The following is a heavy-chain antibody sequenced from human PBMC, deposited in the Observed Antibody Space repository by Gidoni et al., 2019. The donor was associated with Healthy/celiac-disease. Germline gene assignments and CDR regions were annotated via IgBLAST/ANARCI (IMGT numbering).Heavy chain of an antibody. CDR2: ISSSSIYI. CDR3: ARDLAVYAINYFDY. Sequence: EVQLVESGGGLGKPGGSMILSCAASGVTFSSYSMNWVRQAPGKGLGWVSPISSSSIYIYSSDSVNGRFTISRDNAKNSLYLQLHSLRAEDTAVYYCARDLAVYAINYFDYWGQGTLVTVSS. D-gene: IGHD2-8*01. CDR1: GVTFSSYS. V-gene: IGHV3-21*01. J-gene: IGHJ4*02.